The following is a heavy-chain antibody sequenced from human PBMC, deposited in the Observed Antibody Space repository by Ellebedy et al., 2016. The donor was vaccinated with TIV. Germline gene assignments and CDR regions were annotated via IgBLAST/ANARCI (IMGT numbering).Heavy chain of an antibody. Sequence: GGSLRLXXVVSGFTSGIYAMSWVRQAPGKGLEWVAEVSSTGGRTTYAGSVKGRFTISRDTSKNTVYLQLNTLSVEDTAVYYCAKGPYDRSASEFDSWGQGTLVTVSS. CDR3: AKGPYDRSASEFDS. CDR2: VSSTGGRT. CDR1: GFTSGIYA. J-gene: IGHJ4*02. V-gene: IGHV3-23*01. D-gene: IGHD3-22*01.